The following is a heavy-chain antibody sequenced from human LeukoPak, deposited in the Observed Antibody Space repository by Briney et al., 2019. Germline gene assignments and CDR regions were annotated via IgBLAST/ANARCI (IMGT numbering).Heavy chain of an antibody. D-gene: IGHD3-10*01. J-gene: IGHJ3*02. CDR2: ISYEGRNQ. CDR3: AREDDFRGAFDI. Sequence: GGSLRLSCGASGFNLSCYVMPWVRQAPGKGLECVAVISYEGRNQYYADAEKGRFTISRDNSKYTLYLRMNSLRAEDTAVYYCAREDDFRGAFDIWGQLTMVTVSS. V-gene: IGHV3-30*17. CDR1: GFNLSCYV.